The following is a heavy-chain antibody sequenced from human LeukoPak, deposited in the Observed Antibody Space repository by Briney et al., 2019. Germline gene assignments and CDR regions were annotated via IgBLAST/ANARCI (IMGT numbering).Heavy chain of an antibody. D-gene: IGHD3-22*01. J-gene: IGHJ4*02. Sequence: ASVTVSCKASGYTFTGYYIHWVRQAPGQGLEWMGWINPNSGGTSYAQKFQGRVTMTRDTSISTAYMELSRLRSDDTAVYYCAREAYDSRAFDDWGQGTLVTVSS. CDR3: AREAYDSRAFDD. CDR1: GYTFTGYY. CDR2: INPNSGGT. V-gene: IGHV1-2*02.